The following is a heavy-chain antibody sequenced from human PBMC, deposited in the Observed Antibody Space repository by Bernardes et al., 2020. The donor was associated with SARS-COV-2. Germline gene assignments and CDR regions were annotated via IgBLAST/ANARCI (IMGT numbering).Heavy chain of an antibody. D-gene: IGHD6-19*01. Sequence: GGSLRLSCAASGFTFSNAWMNWVRQAPGKGLEWVGRIKSKTDGGTTDYAAPVKGRFTISRDNAKDTVYLQMNSLRAEDTAVYYCARVSRVEAGPDSWGQGTLVTVSS. V-gene: IGHV3-15*07. CDR3: ARVSRVEAGPDS. J-gene: IGHJ4*02. CDR2: IKSKTDGGTT. CDR1: GFTFSNAW.